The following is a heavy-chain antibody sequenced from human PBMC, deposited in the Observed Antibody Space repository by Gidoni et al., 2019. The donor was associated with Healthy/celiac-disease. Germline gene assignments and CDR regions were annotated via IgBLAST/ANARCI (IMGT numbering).Heavy chain of an antibody. J-gene: IGHJ5*02. CDR2: ISGSGGST. Sequence: EVQLLEHGGGLEQPGGCLRVSRAASGFTFSSYAMSWVRQAPGKGLEWVSAISGSGGSTYYADSVKGRFTISRDNSKNTLYLQMNSLRAEDTAVYYCARDTPMEAGWFDPWGQGTLVTVSS. CDR1: GFTFSSYA. D-gene: IGHD2-15*01. CDR3: ARDTPMEAGWFDP. V-gene: IGHV3-23*01.